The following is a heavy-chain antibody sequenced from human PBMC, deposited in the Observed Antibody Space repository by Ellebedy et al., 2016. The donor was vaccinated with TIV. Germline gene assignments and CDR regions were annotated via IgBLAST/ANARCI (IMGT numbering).Heavy chain of an antibody. CDR3: AREVEGGQGDMDV. D-gene: IGHD3-16*01. CDR1: GFTFSGYW. CDR2: IKEDGSEA. V-gene: IGHV3-7*01. J-gene: IGHJ6*02. Sequence: PSETLSLTCAASGFTFSGYWMSWVRQAPGKGLEWVANIKEDGSEAYYVDSVRGRFTLSRDNSKNTLYLQMNSLRADDTAVYYCAREVEGGQGDMDVWGQGTAVTVS.